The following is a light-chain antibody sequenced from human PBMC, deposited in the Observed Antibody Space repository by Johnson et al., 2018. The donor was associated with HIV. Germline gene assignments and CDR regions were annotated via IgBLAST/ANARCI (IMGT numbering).Light chain of an antibody. CDR2: KND. CDR1: SSTIGNNY. Sequence: QSVLTQPPSVSAAPGQKVTISCSGSSSTIGNNYVSWYQVLPGTAPKLLIYKNDKRPSGIPARFSGSKSGTSATLGLNGLQTGDEANYYVGTWDSSLSVGGFGTGTKVTVL. J-gene: IGLJ1*01. V-gene: IGLV1-51*02. CDR3: GTWDSSLSVGG.